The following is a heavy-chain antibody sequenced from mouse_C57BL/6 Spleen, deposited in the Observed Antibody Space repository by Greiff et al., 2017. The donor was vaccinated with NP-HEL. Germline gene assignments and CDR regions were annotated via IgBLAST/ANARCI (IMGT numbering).Heavy chain of an antibody. J-gene: IGHJ4*01. V-gene: IGHV1-47*01. CDR2: FHPYNDDT. CDR3: ARRKTYDYDGDYYAMDY. Sequence: QVQLKQSGAELVKPGASVKMSCKASGYTFTTYPIEWMKQNHGKSLEWIGNFHPYNDDTKYNEKFKGKATLTVEKSSSTVYLELSRLTSDDSAVYYCARRKTYDYDGDYYAMDYWGQGTSVTVSS. D-gene: IGHD2-4*01. CDR1: GYTFTTYP.